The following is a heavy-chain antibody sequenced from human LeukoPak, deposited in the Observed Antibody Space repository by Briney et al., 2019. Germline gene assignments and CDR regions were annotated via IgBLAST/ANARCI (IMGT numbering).Heavy chain of an antibody. Sequence: PGGSLRLSCAASGFTFSSYAMSWVRQAPGEGLQWVSGISGSGSSTYYADSVKGRFTISRDNSKNSLYLQMNSLRAEDTAVYYCARDDRDILTGYSKDAFDIWGQGTMVTVSS. CDR2: ISGSGSST. D-gene: IGHD3-9*01. CDR3: ARDDRDILTGYSKDAFDI. CDR1: GFTFSSYA. V-gene: IGHV3-23*01. J-gene: IGHJ3*02.